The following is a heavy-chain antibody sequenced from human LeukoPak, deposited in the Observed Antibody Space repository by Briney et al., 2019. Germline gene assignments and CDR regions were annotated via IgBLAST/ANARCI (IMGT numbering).Heavy chain of an antibody. CDR2: ISSSSSTI. J-gene: IGHJ3*02. CDR1: GFTFSSYS. Sequence: GGSLRLSCAASGFTFSSYSMNWVRQAPGKGLEWVSYISSSSSTIYYADSVKGRFTISRDNAKNSPYLQMNSLRAEDTAVYYCARSQWLAQAYAFDIWGQGTMVTVSS. D-gene: IGHD6-19*01. V-gene: IGHV3-48*01. CDR3: ARSQWLAQAYAFDI.